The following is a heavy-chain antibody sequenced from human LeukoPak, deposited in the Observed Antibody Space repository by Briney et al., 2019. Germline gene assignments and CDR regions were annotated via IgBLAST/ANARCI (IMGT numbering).Heavy chain of an antibody. CDR1: GFTFSSYA. V-gene: IGHV3-23*01. D-gene: IGHD2-8*01. Sequence: PGGSLRLSCAASGFTFSSYAMSWVRQAPGKGLEWFSAISGSGDSTYYADSVRGRFTISRDNSKNTLYLQMNSVRGEDTAVYYCVKGSTNVRPYYFDYWGQGTLVTVSS. J-gene: IGHJ4*02. CDR2: ISGSGDST. CDR3: VKGSTNVRPYYFDY.